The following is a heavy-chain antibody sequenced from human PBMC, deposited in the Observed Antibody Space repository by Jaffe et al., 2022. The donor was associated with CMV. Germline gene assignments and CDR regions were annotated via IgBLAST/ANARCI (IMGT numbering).Heavy chain of an antibody. CDR1: GFTFSDHY. CDR2: IRNKVNSYTT. V-gene: IGHV3-72*01. J-gene: IGHJ4*02. Sequence: EVQLVESGGGLVQPGGSLRVSCAASGFTFSDHYMDWVRQAPGKGLEWIGRIRNKVNSYTTEFAASVRGRFTISRDDSKNSVYLQMSSLKTEDTAVYYCTRVGSSGYLDYWGQGTLVTVSS. CDR3: TRVGSSGYLDY. D-gene: IGHD6-19*01.